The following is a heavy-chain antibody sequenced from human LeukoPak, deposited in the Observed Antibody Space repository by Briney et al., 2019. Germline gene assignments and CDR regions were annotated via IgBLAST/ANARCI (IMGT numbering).Heavy chain of an antibody. V-gene: IGHV1-18*04. J-gene: IGHJ4*02. CDR1: GYTFTGYY. Sequence: GASVKVSCKASGYTFTGYYMHWVRQAPGQGLEWMGWISGNNGYTNYAQKLQGRVTMTTDTSTNTAYMELRSLRSDDTAVYYCGRDLIDYGGNIVYWGQGTLVTVSS. D-gene: IGHD4-23*01. CDR2: ISGNNGYT. CDR3: GRDLIDYGGNIVY.